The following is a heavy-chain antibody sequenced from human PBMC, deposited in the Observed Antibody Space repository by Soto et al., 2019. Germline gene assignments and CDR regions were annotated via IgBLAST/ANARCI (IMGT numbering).Heavy chain of an antibody. Sequence: QVHLEQSGAEVKKPGSPVRVSCKASGGAFDFYTINWLRQAPGQRLEWLGRIIPVISMSTFAHKFQVRVSTNADKSTNTAYMVVNSLRSDDTAVYYCATSYGSGSRPFDNWGQGTRVIVSS. V-gene: IGHV1-69*02. D-gene: IGHD3-10*01. CDR3: ATSYGSGSRPFDN. CDR1: GGAFDFYT. J-gene: IGHJ4*02. CDR2: IIPVISMS.